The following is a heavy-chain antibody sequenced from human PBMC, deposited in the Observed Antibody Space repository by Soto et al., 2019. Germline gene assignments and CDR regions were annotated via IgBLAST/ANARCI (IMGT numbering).Heavy chain of an antibody. V-gene: IGHV1-69*12. CDR1: GGTFSSYA. CDR2: IIPIFGTA. J-gene: IGHJ5*02. D-gene: IGHD3-9*01. Sequence: QVQLVQSGAEVKKPGSSVKVSCKASGGTFSSYAISWVRQAPGQGLEWMGGIIPIFGTANYAQKFQGRVTITADESTSTAYMELSSLRSEDTAVYYCAREGTYYDLLTGYSYPNNWFDPWGQGTLVTVSS. CDR3: AREGTYYDLLTGYSYPNNWFDP.